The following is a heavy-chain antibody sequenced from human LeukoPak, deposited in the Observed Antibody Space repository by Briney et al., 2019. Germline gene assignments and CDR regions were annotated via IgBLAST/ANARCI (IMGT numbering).Heavy chain of an antibody. J-gene: IGHJ6*03. CDR3: ARIDYGDYKFYYYYMRV. V-gene: IGHV4-59*02. D-gene: IGHD4-17*01. CDR2: ISSGNT. Sequence: SETLSLTWTVSGDSVSSYYCGWSRQPPGKGLEWIGYISSGNTNYNPSLKSRVTISVDTSKNQFSLSLNSVTAADTAVYYCARIDYGDYKFYYYYMRVWGKGTTVTVSS. CDR1: GDSVSSYY.